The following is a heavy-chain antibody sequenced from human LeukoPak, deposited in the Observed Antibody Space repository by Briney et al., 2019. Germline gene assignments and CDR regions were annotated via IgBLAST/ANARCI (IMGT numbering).Heavy chain of an antibody. Sequence: GGSLRLSCAASGFTVSSNYMSWVRQAPGKGLEWVSVIYSGGSTYYADSVKGRFTISRDNSKNTLYLQMNSLRAEDTAVYYCARVGLNYGSGIDWFDPWGQGTLVTVSS. V-gene: IGHV3-53*01. CDR3: ARVGLNYGSGIDWFDP. J-gene: IGHJ5*02. CDR2: IYSGGST. CDR1: GFTVSSNY. D-gene: IGHD3-10*01.